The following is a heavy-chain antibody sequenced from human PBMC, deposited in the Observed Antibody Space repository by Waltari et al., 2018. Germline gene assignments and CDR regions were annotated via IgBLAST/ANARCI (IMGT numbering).Heavy chain of an antibody. Sequence: QVQLQESGPGLVKPSETLSLTCTVSGGSISSYYWSWIRQPPGKGLEWIGYIYYSGSTNYNPSLKSRVTISVDTSKNQFSLKLSSVTAADTAVYYCARHLKYYDFWSGYGGIYYGMDVWGQGTTVTVSS. D-gene: IGHD3-3*01. CDR3: ARHLKYYDFWSGYGGIYYGMDV. V-gene: IGHV4-59*01. CDR1: GGSISSYY. CDR2: IYYSGST. J-gene: IGHJ6*02.